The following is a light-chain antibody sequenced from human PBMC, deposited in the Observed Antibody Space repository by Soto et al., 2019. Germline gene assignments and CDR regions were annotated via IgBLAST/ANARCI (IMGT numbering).Light chain of an antibody. Sequence: EIVLTQSPGTLSLSPGERATLSCRASQSVSSSYLAWYQQKPGQAPRLLIYGASSRATGIPDRFSGSGSGTDFTLTISRLEPEDFAEYYCQQYGSSPPRITFGQGTRLEIK. J-gene: IGKJ5*01. CDR3: QQYGSSPPRIT. V-gene: IGKV3-20*01. CDR2: GAS. CDR1: QSVSSSY.